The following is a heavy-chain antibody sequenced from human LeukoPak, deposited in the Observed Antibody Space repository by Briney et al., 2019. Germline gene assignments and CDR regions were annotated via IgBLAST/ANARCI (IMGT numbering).Heavy chain of an antibody. J-gene: IGHJ6*03. CDR3: ARVPPYYYGSGSYNPAYYYYYYMDV. V-gene: IGHV4-59*01. CDR1: GGSISSSY. D-gene: IGHD3-10*01. CDR2: IYYSGST. Sequence: PSETLSLTCTVSGGSISSSYWSWIRQPPGKGLEWIGCIYYSGSTNYNPSLKSRVTISVDTSKNQFSLKLSSVTAADTAVYYCARVPPYYYGSGSYNPAYYYYYYMDVWGKGTTVTVSS.